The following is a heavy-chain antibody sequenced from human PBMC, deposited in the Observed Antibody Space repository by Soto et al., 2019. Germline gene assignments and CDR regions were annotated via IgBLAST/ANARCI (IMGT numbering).Heavy chain of an antibody. CDR1: GYTFTSYG. J-gene: IGHJ3*02. CDR2: ISAYNGNT. D-gene: IGHD5-12*01. Sequence: ASVKVSCKASGYTFTSYGISWVRQAPGQGLERMGWISAYNGNTNYAQKLQGRVTMTTETSTSTAYMELRSLSSVETAVYYCARLDIPGAFDIWGQVTMVTVSS. V-gene: IGHV1-18*01. CDR3: ARLDIPGAFDI.